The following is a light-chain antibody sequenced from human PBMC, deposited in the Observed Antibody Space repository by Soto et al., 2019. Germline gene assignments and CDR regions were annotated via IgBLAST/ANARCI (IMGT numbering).Light chain of an antibody. Sequence: QSALTQPPSASGSPGQSVAISCTGTSSDVGGYNYVSWYQQHPGKAPKLMIYEVNKRPSGVPDLFSGSKSGNTASLTVSVLQDEDEADYYCSSSAGSSHVFGTGTKLTVL. V-gene: IGLV2-8*01. CDR3: SSSAGSSHV. CDR1: SSDVGGYNY. J-gene: IGLJ1*01. CDR2: EVN.